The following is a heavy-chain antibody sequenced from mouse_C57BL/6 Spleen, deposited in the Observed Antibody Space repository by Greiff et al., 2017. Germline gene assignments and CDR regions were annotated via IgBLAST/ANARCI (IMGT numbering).Heavy chain of an antibody. J-gene: IGHJ1*03. CDR2: IYPGSGNT. D-gene: IGHD2-2*01. Sequence: VQLQQSGAELVRPGASVKLSCKASGYTFTDYYINWVKQRPGQGLEWIARIYPGSGNTYYNEKFKGKATLTAEKSSSTAYMQLSSLTSEDSAVYFCARSRGYDWYFDVWGTGTTVTVSS. V-gene: IGHV1-76*01. CDR3: ARSRGYDWYFDV. CDR1: GYTFTDYY.